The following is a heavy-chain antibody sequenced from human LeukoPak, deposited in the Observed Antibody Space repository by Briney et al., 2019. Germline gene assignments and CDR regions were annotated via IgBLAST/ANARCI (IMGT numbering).Heavy chain of an antibody. Sequence: GGSLRLSCAASGFAFSTYWMHWVRQAPGKGLVWVSRMNIDGSSISYADSVKGRFTISRDNRKNTVYLQMNSLRAEDTAVYFCARIEATGTSFDYWGQGALVTVSS. J-gene: IGHJ4*02. D-gene: IGHD6-13*01. CDR1: GFAFSTYW. CDR2: MNIDGSSI. V-gene: IGHV3-74*01. CDR3: ARIEATGTSFDY.